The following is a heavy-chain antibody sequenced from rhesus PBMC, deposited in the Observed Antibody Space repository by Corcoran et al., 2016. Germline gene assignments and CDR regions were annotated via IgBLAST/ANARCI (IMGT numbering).Heavy chain of an antibody. V-gene: IGHV4-169*02. D-gene: IGHD2-15*01. J-gene: IGHJ4*01. Sequence: QLQLQESGPGLVKPSETLSVTCAVSGGSISSSYWSWIRQAPGKGLEWIGYISGSGSSTNYNPSLKNRVTLSVDTSKNQLSLKLSSVTTADTAVDYCARDRGYCSSTYCSSGYFDYWGQGVLVTVSS. CDR1: GGSISSSY. CDR2: ISGSGSST. CDR3: ARDRGYCSSTYCSSGYFDY.